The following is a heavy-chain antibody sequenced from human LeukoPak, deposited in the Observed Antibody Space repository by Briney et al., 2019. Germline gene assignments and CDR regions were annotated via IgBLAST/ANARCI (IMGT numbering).Heavy chain of an antibody. CDR3: ARDTGYFGSGGFDL. J-gene: IGHJ4*02. CDR1: GGSISDYY. V-gene: IGHV4-4*07. Sequence: SETLSLTCTVSGGSISDYYWSWIRQPAGKGLEWIGRIYPSGSTNYSPSLKSRFTMSVDTSKNQFSLRLSSVTAADTAVYYCARDTGYFGSGGFDLWGQGSLVTVSS. CDR2: IYPSGST. D-gene: IGHD3-10*01.